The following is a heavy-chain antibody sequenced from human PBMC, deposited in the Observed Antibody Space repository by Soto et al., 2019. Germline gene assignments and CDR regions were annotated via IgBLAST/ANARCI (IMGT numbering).Heavy chain of an antibody. CDR2: ISSSSSYI. CDR1: GFTFSSYS. CDR3: AKDPEVGATVLAFDI. D-gene: IGHD1-26*01. J-gene: IGHJ3*02. Sequence: GGSLRLSCAASGFTFSSYSMNWVRQAPGKGLEWVSSISSSSSYIYYADSVKGRFTISRDNAKNSLYLQMNSLRAEDTAVYYCAKDPEVGATVLAFDIWGQGTMVTVSS. V-gene: IGHV3-21*04.